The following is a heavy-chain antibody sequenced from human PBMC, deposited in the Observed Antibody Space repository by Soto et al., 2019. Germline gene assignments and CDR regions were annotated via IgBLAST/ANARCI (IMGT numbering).Heavy chain of an antibody. CDR3: AKERFSVVAYDY. CDR1: GFTFDDYA. J-gene: IGHJ4*02. CDR2: ISWNSGSI. V-gene: IGHV3-9*01. Sequence: GGSLRLSCAASGFTFDDYAMHWVRQAPGKGLEWVSGISWNSGSIGYADSVKGRFTISRDNAKNSLYLQMNSLRAEDTALYYCAKERFSVVAYDYWGQGTLVTVSS. D-gene: IGHD2-15*01.